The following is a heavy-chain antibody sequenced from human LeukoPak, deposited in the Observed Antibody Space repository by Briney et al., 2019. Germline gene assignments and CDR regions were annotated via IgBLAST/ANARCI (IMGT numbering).Heavy chain of an antibody. V-gene: IGHV4-38-2*02. D-gene: IGHD3-16*02. J-gene: IGHJ4*02. CDR3: ARYDVWGSYRAFDY. CDR1: GYSISSGYY. CDR2: IYHSGST. Sequence: SETLSLTCTVSGYSISSGYYWGWIRQPPGKGLEWIGNIYHSGSTFYNPSLKSRVTISVDTSKNQFSLKLSSVTAADTAVYYCARYDVWGSYRAFDYWGQGTLVTVSS.